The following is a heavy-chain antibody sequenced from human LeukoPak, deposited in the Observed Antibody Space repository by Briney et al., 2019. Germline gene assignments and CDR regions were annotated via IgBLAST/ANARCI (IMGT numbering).Heavy chain of an antibody. CDR2: IYYSGST. Sequence: SETLSLTCTVSGGSISGSSYYWGWIRQPPGKGLEWIGSIYYSGSTYYNPTLKSRVTISVDTSKNQFSLNLTSVTAADAAVYYCARDLGYSGFDWAPWGQGTLVTVSS. CDR1: GGSISGSSYY. D-gene: IGHD5-12*01. V-gene: IGHV4-39*07. J-gene: IGHJ5*02. CDR3: ARDLGYSGFDWAP.